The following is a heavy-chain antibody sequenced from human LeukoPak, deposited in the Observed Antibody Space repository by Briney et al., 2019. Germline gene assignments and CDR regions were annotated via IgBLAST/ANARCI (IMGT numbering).Heavy chain of an antibody. Sequence: PSETLSLTCAVYGGSFSGYYWSWIRQPPGKGLEWIGEINHSGSTNYNPSLKSRVTKSVDTSKNQFSLKLSSVTAADTAVYYCARIGHEVTDAFDIWGQGTMVTVSS. CDR3: ARIGHEVTDAFDI. CDR2: INHSGST. V-gene: IGHV4-34*01. D-gene: IGHD2-21*02. J-gene: IGHJ3*02. CDR1: GGSFSGYY.